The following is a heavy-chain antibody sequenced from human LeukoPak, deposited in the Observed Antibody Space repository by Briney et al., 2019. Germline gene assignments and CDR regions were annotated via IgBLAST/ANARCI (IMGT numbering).Heavy chain of an antibody. J-gene: IGHJ5*02. Sequence: TSETLSLTCTISGASLSSFYSSWIRHPPGKGLEWIGSINYSGSTNYNPSLKSRVTISIDTSKNQISLNLRSVTAADTAVYYCARDPIHRDDLNAAWGQGALVSVSS. CDR3: ARDPIHRDDLNAA. D-gene: IGHD5-24*01. CDR2: INYSGST. V-gene: IGHV4-59*01. CDR1: GASLSSFY.